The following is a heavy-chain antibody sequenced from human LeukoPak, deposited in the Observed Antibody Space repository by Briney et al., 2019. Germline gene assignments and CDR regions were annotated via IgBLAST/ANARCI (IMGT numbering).Heavy chain of an antibody. J-gene: IGHJ3*02. V-gene: IGHV3-48*01. Sequence: GGSLRLSCAASGFTFSDYSINWVRQAPGKGLKWVSYISSSSSTIYYADSVKGRFTISRDNAKNSLFLQMSSLTAEDTAVYYCARRGTSAFDIWGQGTMVTVSS. CDR1: GFTFSDYS. CDR2: ISSSSSTI. D-gene: IGHD2-2*01. CDR3: ARRGTSAFDI.